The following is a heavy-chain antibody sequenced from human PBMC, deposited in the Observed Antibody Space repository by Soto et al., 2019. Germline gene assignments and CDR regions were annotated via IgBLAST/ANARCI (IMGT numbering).Heavy chain of an antibody. CDR1: GGTFSSYT. CDR2: IIPILGIA. CDR3: ARFNDYIWGSYPPAGAFDI. Sequence: SVKVSCKASGGTFSSYTISWVRQAPGQGLEWMGRIIPILGIANYAQKFQGRVTITADKSTSTAYMELSSLRSEDTAVYYCARFNDYIWGSYPPAGAFDIWGQGTMVTVSS. J-gene: IGHJ3*02. V-gene: IGHV1-69*02. D-gene: IGHD3-16*01.